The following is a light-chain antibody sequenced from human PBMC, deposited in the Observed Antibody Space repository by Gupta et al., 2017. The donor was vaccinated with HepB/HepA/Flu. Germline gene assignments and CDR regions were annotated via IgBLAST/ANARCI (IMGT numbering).Light chain of an antibody. Sequence: EIVLTKSPCTLSLSPGERATLSCRASQSLSSANLAWYQQKPGQAPRLLIYGDSSRATGFPDRFGVSGSGTEFTLTITRREPEEFAVYYCQHMGYSPGTFGQGTKVEI. CDR1: QSLSSAN. J-gene: IGKJ1*01. V-gene: IGKV3-20*01. CDR3: QHMGYSPGT. CDR2: GDS.